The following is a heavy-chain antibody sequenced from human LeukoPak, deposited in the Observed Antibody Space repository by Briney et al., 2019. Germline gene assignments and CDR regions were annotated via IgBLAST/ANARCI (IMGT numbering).Heavy chain of an antibody. CDR3: ARDMSLLWFGDPFDY. CDR1: GFSSNRHS. CDR2: ISSSSSSVI. Sequence: PGGSLRLSCAASGFSSNRHSMNWVRQAPGKGLEWVSYISSSSSSVIYYADSVKGRFTVSRDNARNSLYLQMNSLRDEDTAVYYCARDMSLLWFGDPFDYWGQGTLVTVSS. V-gene: IGHV3-48*02. J-gene: IGHJ4*02. D-gene: IGHD3-10*01.